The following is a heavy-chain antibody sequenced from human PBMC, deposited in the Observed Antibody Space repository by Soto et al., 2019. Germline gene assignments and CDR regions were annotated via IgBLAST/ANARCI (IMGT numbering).Heavy chain of an antibody. CDR2: IIPIFGTT. CDR1: GGTFSSHA. D-gene: IGHD2-2*03. V-gene: IGHV1-69*13. Sequence: SVKVSCKASGGTFSSHAISWVRQAPGRGLEWMGGIIPIFGTTNYAQNFRARVTITADESTSTAYMELSSLTSEDTAVYYCGSVGYCSSTNCLFFYYHYGMDVWGQGTTVTVS. J-gene: IGHJ6*02. CDR3: GSVGYCSSTNCLFFYYHYGMDV.